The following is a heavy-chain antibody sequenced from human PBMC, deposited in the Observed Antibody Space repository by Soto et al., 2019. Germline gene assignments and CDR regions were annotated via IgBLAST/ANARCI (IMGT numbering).Heavy chain of an antibody. CDR3: AAGGRDGYIK. D-gene: IGHD1-1*01. CDR2: IIPILGTT. V-gene: IGHV1-69*13. Sequence: SVKVSGKASRDTFNIYALTWVRQAPGQGLEWMGGIIPILGTTKYAQKFQGRVTMTADESTSTAYMELSNLRSEDRAVYFCAAGGRDGYIKWGQGTQVTVSS. CDR1: RDTFNIYA. J-gene: IGHJ4*02.